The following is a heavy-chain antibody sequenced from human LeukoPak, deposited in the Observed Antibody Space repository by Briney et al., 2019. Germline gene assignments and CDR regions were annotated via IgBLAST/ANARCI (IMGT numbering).Heavy chain of an antibody. CDR2: FHNGGGI. V-gene: IGHV4-59*01. CDR3: ARILTIFGVVSKFDY. D-gene: IGHD3-3*01. Sequence: SETLSLTCTVAGVSISSYYWSWIRQTHGKGLEWIGYFHNGGGIHYIPSLLGRANISAETSKNQFSLSLSSVTAADTAVYYCARILTIFGVVSKFDYWGQGALVTVSS. J-gene: IGHJ4*02. CDR1: GVSISSYY.